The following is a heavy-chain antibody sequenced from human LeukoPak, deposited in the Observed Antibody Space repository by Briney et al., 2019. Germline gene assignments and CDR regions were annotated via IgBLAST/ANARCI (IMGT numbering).Heavy chain of an antibody. D-gene: IGHD1-14*01. CDR2: INHSGST. CDR1: GGSFSGYY. Sequence: SETLSLTCAVYGGSFSGYYWSWIRQPPGKGLEWIGGINHSGSTNYNPSLKSRVTISVDTSKNQFSLKLSSVTAADTAVYYCATEITGAYYYYGMDVWGQGTTVTVSS. V-gene: IGHV4-34*01. CDR3: ATEITGAYYYYGMDV. J-gene: IGHJ6*02.